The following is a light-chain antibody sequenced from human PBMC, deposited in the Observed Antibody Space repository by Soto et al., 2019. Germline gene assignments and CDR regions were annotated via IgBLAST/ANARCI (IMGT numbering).Light chain of an antibody. CDR1: QSISSW. Sequence: DIQMTQSPSTLSESVGDRVTITCRASQSISSWLAWYQQKPEKAPNLLIYKASSLESGVPSRFSATGSGTEFTLTISTLQPDDFATYYCQQYIRYPLTFGQGTRLEI. CDR3: QQYIRYPLT. CDR2: KAS. V-gene: IGKV1-5*03. J-gene: IGKJ5*01.